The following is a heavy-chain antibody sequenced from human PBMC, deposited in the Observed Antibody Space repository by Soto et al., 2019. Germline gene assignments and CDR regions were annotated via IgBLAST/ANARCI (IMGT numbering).Heavy chain of an antibody. J-gene: IGHJ5*02. CDR2: MNANNGNT. V-gene: IGHV1-3*01. CDR1: GYTFTSYA. D-gene: IGHD3-10*01. CDR3: AREHYGNSAWFDP. Sequence: ASVKVSCKASGYTFTSYAMHWVRQAPGQRLEWMGWMNANNGNTKYSQKFQGRVTMTRNTSISTAYMELSSLRSEDTAVYYCAREHYGNSAWFDPWGQGTLVTVSS.